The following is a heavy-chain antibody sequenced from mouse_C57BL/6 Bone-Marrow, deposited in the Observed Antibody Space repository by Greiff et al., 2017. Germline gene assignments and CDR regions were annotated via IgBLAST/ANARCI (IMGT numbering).Heavy chain of an antibody. J-gene: IGHJ2*01. Sequence: EVKLVESGEGLVTPGGSLKLSCAASGFTFSSYAMSWVRQTPEKRLEWVAYISSGGDYLYYAATVKGRFTISRDNARNTLYLQMSSLKSEDTAMYYCTRPYVHYAMDYWGQGTTLTVSS. CDR2: ISSGGDYL. D-gene: IGHD1-1*02. CDR3: TRPYVHYAMDY. CDR1: GFTFSSYA. V-gene: IGHV5-9-1*02.